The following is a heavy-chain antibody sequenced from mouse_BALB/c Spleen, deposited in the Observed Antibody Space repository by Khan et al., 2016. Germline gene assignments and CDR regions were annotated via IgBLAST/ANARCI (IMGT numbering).Heavy chain of an antibody. D-gene: IGHD3-1*01. CDR2: IHYSGST. Sequence: EVQLQESGPDLVKPSQSLSLTCTVTGYSIPSHYSWHWIRHFPGNKLEWMGYIHYSGSTNYNPSLKSRISITREPSKNQFFLQLNSVTTEDTATYYCATSTSGYWYYFDYWGQGTTLTVSS. CDR3: ATSTSGYWYYFDY. J-gene: IGHJ2*01. V-gene: IGHV3-1*02. CDR1: GYSIPSHYS.